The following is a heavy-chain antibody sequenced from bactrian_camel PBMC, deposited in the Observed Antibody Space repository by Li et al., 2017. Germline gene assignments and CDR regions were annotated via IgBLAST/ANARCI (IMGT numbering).Heavy chain of an antibody. V-gene: IGHV3-3*01. CDR1: GYATSHYC. CDR3: VAALQI. D-gene: IGHD3*01. CDR2: FRPDDQRT. J-gene: IGHJ4*01. Sequence: HVQLVESGGGSVQEGQSLKLSCAISGYATSHYCIAWFRLSSGKEREAVATIYIAFRPDDQRTYYADSVKGRFTISPGNATNTVYLQMNSLKPEDTARYYCVAALQIWGQGTQVTVS.